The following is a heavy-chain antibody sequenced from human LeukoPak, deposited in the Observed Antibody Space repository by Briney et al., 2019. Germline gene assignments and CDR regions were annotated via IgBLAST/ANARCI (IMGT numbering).Heavy chain of an antibody. Sequence: KSSETLSLTCTVSGGSIGGGDYYWSWIRQPPGKGLEWIGYIYYSGSTYYNPSLKSRVTISVDTSKNQFSLKLSSVTAADTAVYYCARYYCSGGSCWRAVDYWGQGTLVTVSS. CDR1: GGSIGGGDYY. CDR2: IYYSGST. CDR3: ARYYCSGGSCWRAVDY. J-gene: IGHJ4*02. V-gene: IGHV4-30-4*01. D-gene: IGHD2-15*01.